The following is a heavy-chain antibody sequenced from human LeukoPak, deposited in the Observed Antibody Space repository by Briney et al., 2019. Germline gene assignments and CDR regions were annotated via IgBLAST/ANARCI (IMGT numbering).Heavy chain of an antibody. V-gene: IGHV4-39*07. J-gene: IGHJ4*02. CDR3: ARGLAVGATINHFDY. Sequence: SETLSLTCTVSGGSISSSSYYWGWIRQPPGKGLEWIGSIYYSGSTYYNPSLKSRVTISVDTSKNQFSLKLSSVTAADTAVYYCARGLAVGATINHFDYWGQGTLVTVSS. CDR2: IYYSGST. CDR1: GGSISSSSYY. D-gene: IGHD1-26*01.